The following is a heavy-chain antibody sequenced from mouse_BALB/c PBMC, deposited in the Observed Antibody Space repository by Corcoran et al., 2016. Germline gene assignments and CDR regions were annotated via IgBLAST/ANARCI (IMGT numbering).Heavy chain of an antibody. CDR3: ARATPFDY. D-gene: IGHD1-1*01. CDR1: GFNIKDTD. V-gene: IGHV14-3*02. Sequence: EVQLQQTGAELVKPGDSVKLSCTASGFNIKDTDMHWVKQRPEQGLEWIGRIDPANGNTKYDPKFQGKATITADTSSNTAYLQLSSLTSEDTAVYYFARATPFDYWGQGTTLTVSS. CDR2: IDPANGNT. J-gene: IGHJ2*01.